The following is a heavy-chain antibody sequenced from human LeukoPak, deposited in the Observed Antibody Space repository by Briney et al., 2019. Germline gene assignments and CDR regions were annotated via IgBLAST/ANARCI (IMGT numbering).Heavy chain of an antibody. D-gene: IGHD6-19*01. CDR1: GYTFTSYD. Sequence: ASVKVSCKASGYTFTSYDINWVRQATGQGLEWMGWMNPNSGNTGYAQKFQGRVTMTRNTSISTAYMEPSSLRSEDTAVYYCASTKYSSGHPVYYYYYYYMDVWGKGTTVTVSS. CDR3: ASTKYSSGHPVYYYYYYYMDV. V-gene: IGHV1-8*01. CDR2: MNPNSGNT. J-gene: IGHJ6*03.